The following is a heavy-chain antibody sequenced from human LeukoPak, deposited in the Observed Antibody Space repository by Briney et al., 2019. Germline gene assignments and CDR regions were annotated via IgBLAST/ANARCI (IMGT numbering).Heavy chain of an antibody. CDR3: ARESLHSSGWYDY. CDR2: INHSGST. D-gene: IGHD6-19*01. Sequence: PSETLSLTCAVYGGSFSGYYWSWIRQPPGKGLEWIGEINHSGSTNYNPSLKSRVTISVDTSKNQFSLKLSSVTAADTAVYYCARESLHSSGWYDYWGQGTLVTVSS. CDR1: GGSFSGYY. J-gene: IGHJ4*02. V-gene: IGHV4-34*01.